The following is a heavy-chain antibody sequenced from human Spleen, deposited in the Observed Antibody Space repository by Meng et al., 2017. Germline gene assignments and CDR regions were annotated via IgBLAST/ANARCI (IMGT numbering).Heavy chain of an antibody. D-gene: IGHD3-22*01. CDR3: ARGDSGYYTPLGI. J-gene: IGHJ3*02. CDR2: IYHNGDT. V-gene: IGHV4-59*08. Sequence: SETLSLTCTVSDDSISSYYWNWIRQPPGKGLEWIGFIYHNGDTNYNPSLKSRVTISVDTSKNQFSLKLSSVTAADTAVYYCARGDSGYYTPLGIWGQGTMVTVSS. CDR1: DDSISSYY.